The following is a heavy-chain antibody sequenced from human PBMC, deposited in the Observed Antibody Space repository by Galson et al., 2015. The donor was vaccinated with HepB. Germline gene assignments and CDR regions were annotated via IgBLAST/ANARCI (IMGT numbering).Heavy chain of an antibody. J-gene: IGHJ3*02. CDR3: ASDFQGALDI. CDR2: VYDSGST. CDR1: GGSISSYY. Sequence: SETLSLTCTVSGGSISSYYWVWIRQPPGKGLEWIGYVYDSGSTNYNPSLKSRVTISVDTSKNQFSLKLNSMTTADTAVYYCASDFQGALDIWGQGTMVTVSS. V-gene: IGHV4-59*01.